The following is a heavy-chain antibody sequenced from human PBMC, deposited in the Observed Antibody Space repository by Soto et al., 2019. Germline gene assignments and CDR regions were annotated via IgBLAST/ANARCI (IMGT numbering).Heavy chain of an antibody. Sequence: PGGSLRLSFAASGFTFSSYGMHWVRQAPGKGLEWVAVISYDGSNKYYADSVKGRFTISRDNSKNTLYLQMNSLRAEDTAVYYCAKDSRLGYADLYYYYYMDVWGKGTTVTVSS. CDR2: ISYDGSNK. CDR3: AKDSRLGYADLYYYYYMDV. D-gene: IGHD5-12*01. V-gene: IGHV3-30*18. J-gene: IGHJ6*03. CDR1: GFTFSSYG.